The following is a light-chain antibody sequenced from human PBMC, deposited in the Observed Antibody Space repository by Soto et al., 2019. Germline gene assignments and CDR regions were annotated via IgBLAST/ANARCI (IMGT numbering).Light chain of an antibody. CDR2: AAS. J-gene: IGKJ2*01. CDR3: LQRSSWPYT. V-gene: IGKV3-11*01. Sequence: EIVLTQSPATLSLSPGERATLSCRASQSVNSYLAWYQQKVGQAPRLLIFAASNRATGIPARFSGSGSGTDFTLTISSLEPEDFAVYYCLQRSSWPYTFGQGTKLEIK. CDR1: QSVNSY.